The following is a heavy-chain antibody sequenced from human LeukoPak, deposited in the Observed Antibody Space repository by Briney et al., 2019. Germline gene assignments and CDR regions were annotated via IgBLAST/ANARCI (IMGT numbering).Heavy chain of an antibody. CDR1: GFTFSDYY. Sequence: GGSLRLSCAASGFTFSDYYMTWIRQAPGKGLEWVSNISGGGGDTYYGDSVKGRSTISRDNSKTTLYLQMNSLRAEDTAVYWCVKTMTGYFSDGFDIWGQGTMVTVSS. J-gene: IGHJ3*02. CDR3: VKTMTGYFSDGFDI. V-gene: IGHV3-23*01. CDR2: ISGGGGDT. D-gene: IGHD3-9*01.